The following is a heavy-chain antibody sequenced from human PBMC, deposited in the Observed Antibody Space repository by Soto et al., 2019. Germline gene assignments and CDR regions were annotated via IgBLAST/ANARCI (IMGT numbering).Heavy chain of an antibody. CDR1: GGSISSGGYS. Sequence: QLQLQESGSGLVKPSQTLSLTCAVSGGSISSGGYSWSWLRQPPGKGLEWIGYIYHSGSTYYNPSLQSRVTISVDRSKNQCSLKLSSVTAADTAVYYCAAGGGLPRYYWGQGTLVTVSS. CDR2: IYHSGST. J-gene: IGHJ4*02. V-gene: IGHV4-30-2*01. CDR3: AAGGGLPRYY. D-gene: IGHD5-12*01.